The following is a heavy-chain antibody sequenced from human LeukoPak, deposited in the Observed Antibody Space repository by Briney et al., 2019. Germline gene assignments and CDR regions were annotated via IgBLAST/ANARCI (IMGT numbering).Heavy chain of an antibody. CDR1: RYTFTGYY. J-gene: IGHJ4*02. CDR2: INPNSGGT. V-gene: IGHV1-2*02. CDR3: ARVGEIRACSAGSCYTY. Sequence: ASVKVSCKASRYTFTGYYMHWVRQAPGQGLEWMGWINPNSGGTNYAQKFQGRVTMTRDTSISTAYMELSRLRSDDTAVYYCARVGEIRACSAGSCYTYWGQGTLVT. D-gene: IGHD2-15*01.